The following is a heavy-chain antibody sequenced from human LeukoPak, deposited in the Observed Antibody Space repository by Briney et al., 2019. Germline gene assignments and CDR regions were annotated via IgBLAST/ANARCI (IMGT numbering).Heavy chain of an antibody. Sequence: XXAAXGFTFSSYSMXWVRQAPGKGLEWVSYISSSSSTIYYADSVKGRFTISRDNAKNSLYLQMNSQRAEDTAVYYCARDRLLFDYWGQGTLVTVSS. CDR1: GFTFSSYS. CDR3: ARDRLLFDY. J-gene: IGHJ4*02. CDR2: ISSSSSTI. V-gene: IGHV3-48*01.